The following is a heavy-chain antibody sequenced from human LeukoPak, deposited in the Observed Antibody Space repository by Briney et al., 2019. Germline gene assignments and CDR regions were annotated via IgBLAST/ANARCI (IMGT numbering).Heavy chain of an antibody. CDR3: ARKGLWIQLLFDY. V-gene: IGHV4-34*01. CDR1: GGSFSGYY. Sequence: SETLSLTCAVYGGSFSGYYWSWIRQPPGKGLEWIGEINHSGSTNYNPSLKSRVTISVGTSKNQFSLKLSSVTAADTAVYYCARKGLWIQLLFDYWGQGTLVTVSS. CDR2: INHSGST. D-gene: IGHD5-18*01. J-gene: IGHJ4*02.